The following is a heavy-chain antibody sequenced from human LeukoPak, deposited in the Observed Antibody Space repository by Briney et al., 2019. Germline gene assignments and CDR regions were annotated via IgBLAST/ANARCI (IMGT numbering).Heavy chain of an antibody. J-gene: IGHJ4*02. D-gene: IGHD1-26*01. V-gene: IGHV3-43*02. Sequence: GGSLRLSCAASGFTFDDYAMHWVRQAPGKGLEWVSLISGDGGSTYYADSVKGRFTISRDNSKNSLYLQMNSLRAEDTAVYYCARSKWSWYFDYWGQGTLVTVSS. CDR2: ISGDGGST. CDR3: ARSKWSWYFDY. CDR1: GFTFDDYA.